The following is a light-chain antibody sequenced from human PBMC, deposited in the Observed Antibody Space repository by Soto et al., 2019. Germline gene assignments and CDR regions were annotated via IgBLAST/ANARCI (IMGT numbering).Light chain of an antibody. V-gene: IGLV2-14*01. CDR1: SSDVGGYNY. CDR2: DVS. CDR3: CSDTSICTYV. Sequence: QSVLTQPASVSGSPGQSSTISCTGTSSDVGGYNYVSWYQQHPGKAPKLMIYDVSNRPSGVSNRFSGSKSGNTASLTLSGLQVDDADDYYCCSDTSICTYVFGNGSKVTVL. J-gene: IGLJ1*01.